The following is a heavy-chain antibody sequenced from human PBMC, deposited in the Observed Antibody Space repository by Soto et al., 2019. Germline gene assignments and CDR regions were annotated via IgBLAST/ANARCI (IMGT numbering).Heavy chain of an antibody. CDR2: IKQDGSEK. CDR3: ARGGAVQVLSGDAF. V-gene: IGHV3-7*01. D-gene: IGHD2-8*02. Sequence: EVQLVESGGGLVQPGGSLRLSCAASGFTFSSYWMNWVRQAPGKGLEWVANIKQDGSEKYYVDSVKGRFTISRDNAKNSLHLQMNSLRGEDTAVYFCARGGAVQVLSGDAFWGQGPMVTVSS. J-gene: IGHJ3*01. CDR1: GFTFSSYW.